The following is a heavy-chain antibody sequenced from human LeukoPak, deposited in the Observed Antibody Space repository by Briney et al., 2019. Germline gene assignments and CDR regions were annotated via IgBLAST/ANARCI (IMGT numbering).Heavy chain of an antibody. Sequence: ASVKVSCKASGYTFTSYGISWVRQAPGQGLEWMGWISAYNGDTNYAQKLQGRVTMTTDTSTSTAYMELSSLRSEDTAVYYCASSYGDYVFDAFDIWGQGTMVTVSS. J-gene: IGHJ3*02. V-gene: IGHV1-18*01. CDR2: ISAYNGDT. CDR3: ASSYGDYVFDAFDI. CDR1: GYTFTSYG. D-gene: IGHD4-17*01.